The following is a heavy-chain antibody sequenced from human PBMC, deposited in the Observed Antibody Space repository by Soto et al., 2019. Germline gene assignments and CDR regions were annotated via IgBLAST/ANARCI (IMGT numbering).Heavy chain of an antibody. CDR1: GFTFSSFE. CDR2: IDVGGTGI. J-gene: IGHJ4*02. Sequence: EVQLVESGGDLVQPGGSLRLSCAASGFTFSSFEFNWVRQAPGKGLEWVSYIDVGGTGIYYADSVKGRFTISRDNAKNSLYLQMNSLRAEDTAVYYCAREGYYGSSYYFDYWGQGTLVTVSS. CDR3: AREGYYGSSYYFDY. D-gene: IGHD3-10*01. V-gene: IGHV3-48*03.